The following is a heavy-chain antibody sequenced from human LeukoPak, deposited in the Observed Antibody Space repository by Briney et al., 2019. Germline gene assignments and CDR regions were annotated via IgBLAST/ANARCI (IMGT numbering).Heavy chain of an antibody. Sequence: GGSLTLSCAASELTFSSYGMHWVRQAPGKGLEWVAVIWYDGSNKYYADSVKGRFTISRDNSKNTLYLQMNSLRAEDTAVYYCARDLGITFGGVIVYYYYGMDVWGQGTTVTVSS. CDR3: ARDLGITFGGVIVYYYYGMDV. CDR2: IWYDGSNK. D-gene: IGHD3-16*02. J-gene: IGHJ6*02. V-gene: IGHV3-33*01. CDR1: ELTFSSYG.